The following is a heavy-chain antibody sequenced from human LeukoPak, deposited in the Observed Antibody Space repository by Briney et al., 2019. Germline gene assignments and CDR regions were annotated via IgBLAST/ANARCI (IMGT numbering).Heavy chain of an antibody. Sequence: GGSLRLSCAASGFTFSSYGMHWVRQAPGKGLEWVAVIWYDGSNKFYADSVKGRFTISRDNSKNTLYLQMNSLRAEDTAVYYCAYNPPAYYGDYKGPNWFDPWGQGTLVTVST. D-gene: IGHD4-17*01. V-gene: IGHV3-33*01. CDR2: IWYDGSNK. CDR1: GFTFSSYG. CDR3: AYNPPAYYGDYKGPNWFDP. J-gene: IGHJ5*02.